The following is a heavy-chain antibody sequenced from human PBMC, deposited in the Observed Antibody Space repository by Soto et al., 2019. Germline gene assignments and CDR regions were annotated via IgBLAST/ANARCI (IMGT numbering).Heavy chain of an antibody. CDR2: INHSGST. V-gene: IGHV4-34*01. CDR3: ARGRRYSSSWYSSWFDP. D-gene: IGHD6-13*01. CDR1: GGSFSGYY. J-gene: IGHJ5*02. Sequence: SETLSLTCAVYGGSFSGYYWSWIRQPPGKGLEWIGEINHSGSTNYNPSLKSRVTISVDTSKNQFSLKLSSVTAADTAVYYCARGRRYSSSWYSSWFDPWGQGTLVTVSS.